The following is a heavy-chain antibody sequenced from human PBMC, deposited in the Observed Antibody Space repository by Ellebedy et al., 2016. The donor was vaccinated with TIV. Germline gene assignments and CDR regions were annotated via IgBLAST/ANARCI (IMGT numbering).Heavy chain of an antibody. CDR2: KRFDGRSE. V-gene: IGHV3-30*02. D-gene: IGHD6-19*01. CDR1: GFSFSNYG. Sequence: GESLKISCVASGFSFSNYGMHWVRQAPGKGLEWVAFKRFDGRSEYNGDSVKGRFFISRDVSKHTLFLQMNRLRAEDTAVYYCTRETNPSPGAVAGTGFDCWGQGALVIVSS. CDR3: TRETNPSPGAVAGTGFDC. J-gene: IGHJ4*02.